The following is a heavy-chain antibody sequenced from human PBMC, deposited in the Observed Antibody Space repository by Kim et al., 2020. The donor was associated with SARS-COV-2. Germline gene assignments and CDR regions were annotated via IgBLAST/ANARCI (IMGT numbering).Heavy chain of an antibody. CDR2: ITSSTSYI. Sequence: GGSLRLSCAASGFTFSNYSMNWVRQAPGKGLEWVSSITSSTSYIYYADSVKGRFTISRDNAKNSLYLQMNSVRAEDTAVYYCARGWYYDSSGYYYDFQHWGRGPLVTVSS. CDR3: ARGWYYDSSGYYYDFQH. J-gene: IGHJ1*01. V-gene: IGHV3-21*01. CDR1: GFTFSNYS. D-gene: IGHD3-22*01.